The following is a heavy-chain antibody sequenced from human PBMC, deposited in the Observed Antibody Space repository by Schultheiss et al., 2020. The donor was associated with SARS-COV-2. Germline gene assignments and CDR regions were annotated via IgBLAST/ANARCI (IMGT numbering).Heavy chain of an antibody. CDR1: GFTFSSYS. D-gene: IGHD5-12*01. CDR3: TRCGSGYDCPIDY. J-gene: IGHJ4*02. V-gene: IGHV3-48*01. Sequence: GGSLRLSCAASGFTFSSYSMNWVRQAPGKGLEWVSYISSSGSTIYYADSVKGRFTISRDNSKNTLYLQMNSLRAEDTAVYYCTRCGSGYDCPIDYWGQGTLVTVSS. CDR2: ISSSGSTI.